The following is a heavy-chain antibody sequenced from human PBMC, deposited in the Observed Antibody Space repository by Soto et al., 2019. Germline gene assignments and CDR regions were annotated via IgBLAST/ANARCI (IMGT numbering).Heavy chain of an antibody. CDR1: GTSIRHFY. Sequence: QVQLQESGPGLVKPSETLSLTCKVSGTSIRHFYWTWIRQTAGKGLEWIGRIYITGTTSLNPSLQSQVTMSMATTKNEYSLNRTSVTAADTAVYYCVRDRADFSSTYYHYFSVWGRGLQVTVSS. CDR2: IYITGTT. J-gene: IGHJ2*01. CDR3: VRDRADFSSTYYHYFSV. D-gene: IGHD2-2*01. V-gene: IGHV4-4*07.